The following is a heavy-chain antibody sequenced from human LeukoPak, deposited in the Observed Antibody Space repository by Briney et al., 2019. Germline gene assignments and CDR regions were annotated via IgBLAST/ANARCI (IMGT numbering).Heavy chain of an antibody. Sequence: GGSLRLSCAASGFTFSSYWMHWVRQAPGKGLVWVSLINSDGSITGYADSVKGRFTTSRDNAKNTLFLQMNSLRAEDTAVYYCVREFGKIDGGTWGQGTLVTVSS. CDR1: GFTFSSYW. V-gene: IGHV3-74*01. D-gene: IGHD3-16*01. CDR2: INSDGSIT. J-gene: IGHJ5*02. CDR3: VREFGKIDGGT.